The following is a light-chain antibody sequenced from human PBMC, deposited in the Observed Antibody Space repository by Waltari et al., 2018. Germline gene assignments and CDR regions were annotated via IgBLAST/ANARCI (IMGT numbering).Light chain of an antibody. Sequence: DIVLTQSPGTMSVSPAERVTLFCKARESVGSNQLAWYQQKPGKAPRVLVYGASTRATGIPDRFSGGGSGTDFTLIIGRLEPEDSAVYYCQQYAGSPRTFGQGTKVEIK. CDR2: GAS. CDR3: QQYAGSPRT. J-gene: IGKJ1*01. CDR1: ESVGSNQ. V-gene: IGKV3-20*01.